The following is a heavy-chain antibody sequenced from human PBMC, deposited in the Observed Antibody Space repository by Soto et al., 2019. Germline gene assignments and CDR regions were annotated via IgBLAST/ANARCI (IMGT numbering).Heavy chain of an antibody. V-gene: IGHV1-69*13. J-gene: IGHJ4*02. CDR3: ARDPYPSSYGSGSYYMAY. CDR2: IIPIFGTA. CDR1: GGTFSSYA. Sequence: SVQVSCKASGGTFSSYAISWVRQAPGQGLEWMGVIIPIFGTANYAQKFQGRVTITADESTSTSYMELSSLRSEDTAVYYCARDPYPSSYGSGSYYMAYWGQGTLVTVSS. D-gene: IGHD3-10*01.